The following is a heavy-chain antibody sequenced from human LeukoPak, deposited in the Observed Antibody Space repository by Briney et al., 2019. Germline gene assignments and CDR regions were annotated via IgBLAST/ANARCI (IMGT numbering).Heavy chain of an antibody. V-gene: IGHV3-7*01. CDR1: GFSFSSVY. CDR2: IKQDGSEK. D-gene: IGHD2-8*01. Sequence: PGGSLRLSCAASGFSFSSVYMSWVRQAPGKGLEWVANIKQDGSEKYYVDSVKGRFTISRDNAKNSLYLQMNSLRAEDTAVYYCARDNDWFDPWGQGTLVTVSS. CDR3: ARDNDWFDP. J-gene: IGHJ5*02.